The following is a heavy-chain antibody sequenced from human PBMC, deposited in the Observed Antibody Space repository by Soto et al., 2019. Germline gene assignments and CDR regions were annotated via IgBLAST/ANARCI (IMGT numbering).Heavy chain of an antibody. D-gene: IGHD2-15*01. V-gene: IGHV1-18*01. Sequence: QAQLVQSGAEVKKPGASVTVACTASEDIFNNFGITWVRQAPGQGLEWLGWVSYYNGNTNYAHRLQGRVFMTTDTATSTAYLELRSLTFNDTAVYYCARDLTRFCSGGSCAFSMWGQGTQVIVSS. CDR1: EDIFNNFG. CDR2: VSYYNGNT. J-gene: IGHJ4*02. CDR3: ARDLTRFCSGGSCAFSM.